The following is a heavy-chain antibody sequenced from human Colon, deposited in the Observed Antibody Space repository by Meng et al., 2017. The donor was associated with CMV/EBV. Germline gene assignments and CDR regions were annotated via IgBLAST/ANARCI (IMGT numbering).Heavy chain of an antibody. J-gene: IGHJ4*02. CDR2: ISYDGSNK. CDR3: ARSSGSYADFDY. Sequence: QVQLGECGGGVVQPGRSLGLSCAASGFTFSSYAMHWVRQAPGKGLEWVAVISYDGSNKYYADSVKGRFTISRDNSKNTLYLQMNSLRAEDTAVYYCARSSGSYADFDYWGQGTLVTVSS. CDR1: GFTFSSYA. D-gene: IGHD1-26*01. V-gene: IGHV3-30-3*01.